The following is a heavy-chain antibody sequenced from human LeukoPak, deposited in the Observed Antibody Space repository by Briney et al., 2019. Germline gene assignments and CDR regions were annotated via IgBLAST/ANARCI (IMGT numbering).Heavy chain of an antibody. CDR3: ARGSGYDFNWFDP. V-gene: IGHV1-69*04. CDR1: GGTFSSYA. J-gene: IGHJ5*02. D-gene: IGHD5-12*01. CDR2: IIPILGIA. Sequence: ASVKVSCKASGGTFSSYAISWVGQAPGQGLEWMGRIIPILGIANYAQKFQGRVTITADKSTSTAYMELSSLRSEDTAVYYWARGSGYDFNWFDPWGQGTLVTVSS.